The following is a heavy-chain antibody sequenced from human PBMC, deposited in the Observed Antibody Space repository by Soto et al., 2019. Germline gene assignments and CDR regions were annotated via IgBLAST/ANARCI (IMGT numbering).Heavy chain of an antibody. Sequence: GASVKVSCKASGYTFTSYDMHWVRQAPGQRLEWMGWINAGNGNTKYSQKFQGRVTITRDTSTSTAYMELRSLRSDDTAVYFCARGGQWDFLSDYWGQGTLVTVSS. J-gene: IGHJ4*02. CDR1: GYTFTSYD. V-gene: IGHV1-3*01. D-gene: IGHD1-26*01. CDR2: INAGNGNT. CDR3: ARGGQWDFLSDY.